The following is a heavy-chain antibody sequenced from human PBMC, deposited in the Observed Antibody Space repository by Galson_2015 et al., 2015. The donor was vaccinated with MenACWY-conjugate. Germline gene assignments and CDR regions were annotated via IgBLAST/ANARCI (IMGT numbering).Heavy chain of an antibody. V-gene: IGHV3-74*01. CDR3: ARVERVSLDREQQLTYYYYGRDV. J-gene: IGHJ6*02. Sequence: SLRLSCAASGFTFSSYWMHWVRQAPGKGLVWVSRINSDGSSTSYADSVKGRFTISRDNAKNTLYLQMNSLRAEDTAVYYCARVERVSLDREQQLTYYYYGRDVWGQGTTVTVSS. CDR1: GFTFSSYW. CDR2: INSDGSST. D-gene: IGHD6-13*01.